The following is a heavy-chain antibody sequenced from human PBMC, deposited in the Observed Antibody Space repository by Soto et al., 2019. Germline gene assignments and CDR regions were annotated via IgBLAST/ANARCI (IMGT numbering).Heavy chain of an antibody. CDR1: GGSISSGDYY. Sequence: PSETLSLTCTVSGGSISSGDYYWSWIRQPPGKGLEWIGYIYYSGSTYYNPSLKSRATISVDTSKNQFSLKLSSVTAADTAVYYCARDSGSWYLGVDYWGQGTLVTVSS. J-gene: IGHJ4*02. CDR3: ARDSGSWYLGVDY. CDR2: IYYSGST. D-gene: IGHD6-13*01. V-gene: IGHV4-30-4*01.